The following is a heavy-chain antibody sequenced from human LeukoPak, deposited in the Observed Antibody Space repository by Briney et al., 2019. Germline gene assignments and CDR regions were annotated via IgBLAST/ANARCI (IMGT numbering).Heavy chain of an antibody. Sequence: GGSLRLSCTASGFTFSSYEMNWVRQAPGKGLEWVSYISSSGSTQYYADSVKGRFTISRDNAKNSLYLQMNSLRAEDTAAYYCARDMYKSGWFLGRDYFDYWGQGTLVTVSS. CDR1: GFTFSSYE. CDR3: ARDMYKSGWFLGRDYFDY. CDR2: ISSSGSTQ. D-gene: IGHD6-19*01. J-gene: IGHJ4*02. V-gene: IGHV3-48*03.